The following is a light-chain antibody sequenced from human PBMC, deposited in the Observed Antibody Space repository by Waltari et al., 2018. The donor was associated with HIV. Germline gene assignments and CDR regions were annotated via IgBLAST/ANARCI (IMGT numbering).Light chain of an antibody. Sequence: QSALTQPASVSGSPDQSITISCTGTSSDDGGDNYVSWYQQHPGKAPKLMIYEVSNRHPGVSHRLSGSKSCNPDSRTPSGLQAEDEAAYYCISYTSSSTLYVVFGGGTKLTV. CDR1: SSDDGGDNY. V-gene: IGLV2-14*01. J-gene: IGLJ2*01. CDR3: ISYTSSSTLYVV. CDR2: EVS.